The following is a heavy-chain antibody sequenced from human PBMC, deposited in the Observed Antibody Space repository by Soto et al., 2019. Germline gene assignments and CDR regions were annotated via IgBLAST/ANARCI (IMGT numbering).Heavy chain of an antibody. J-gene: IGHJ4*02. Sequence: VRLVESGGGLVQPGGSLRLSCAASEFTFSDYEMNWVRQAPGKGLEWISYISSSGTTIYYADSVRGRFTISRDNAKSSLYLQMNSLRADDTAVYYCSRRFDDWGQGTLVTVSS. CDR2: ISSSGTTI. V-gene: IGHV3-48*03. CDR3: SRRFDD. CDR1: EFTFSDYE.